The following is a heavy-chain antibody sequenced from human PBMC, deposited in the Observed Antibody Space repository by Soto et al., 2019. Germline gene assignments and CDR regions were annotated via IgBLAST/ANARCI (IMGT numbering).Heavy chain of an antibody. D-gene: IGHD6-19*01. CDR3: AGDRLDPLAEPCGMDV. CDR1: GYTFTSYG. Sequence: QVKLVQSGAEVKKPGASVKVSCKASGYTFTSYGISWVRQAPGQGLEWMGWISAYNGNTNYAQKLQGRVTMTTDTPTSTAHMELRSLRSDDTAVYYCAGDRLDPLAEPCGMDVWGQGTTVTVSS. V-gene: IGHV1-18*01. J-gene: IGHJ6*02. CDR2: ISAYNGNT.